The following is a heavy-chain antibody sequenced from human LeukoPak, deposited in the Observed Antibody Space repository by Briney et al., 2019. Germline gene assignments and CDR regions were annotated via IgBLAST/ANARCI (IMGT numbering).Heavy chain of an antibody. J-gene: IGHJ4*02. Sequence: RPGGSLRLSCAAPGFTFDDYGMSWVRQAPGKRLEWVSGINWNGGSTGYADSVKGRFTISRDNAKNSLYLQMNSLRAEDTALYYCARVTSSGWSSYFDYWGQGTLVTVSS. V-gene: IGHV3-20*04. CDR1: GFTFDDYG. CDR2: INWNGGST. D-gene: IGHD6-19*01. CDR3: ARVTSSGWSSYFDY.